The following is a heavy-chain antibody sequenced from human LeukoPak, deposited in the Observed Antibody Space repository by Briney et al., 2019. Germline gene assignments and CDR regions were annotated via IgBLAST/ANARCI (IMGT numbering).Heavy chain of an antibody. V-gene: IGHV3-11*01. J-gene: IGHJ3*02. CDR3: ARDRPGARSIMVVTAGDAFDI. Sequence: GGSLRLSCAASGFTFSDYYMSWIRQAPGKGLEWVSYISSSGSTIYYADSVKGRFTISRDNAKNSLYLQMNSLRAEDTAVYYCARDRPGARSIMVVTAGDAFDIWGQGTMVTVSS. D-gene: IGHD2-21*02. CDR2: ISSSGSTI. CDR1: GFTFSDYY.